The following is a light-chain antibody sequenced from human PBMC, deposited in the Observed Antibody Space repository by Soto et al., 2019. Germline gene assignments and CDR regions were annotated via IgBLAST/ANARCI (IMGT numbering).Light chain of an antibody. CDR3: QQYGSSPLT. CDR2: DAS. V-gene: IGKV3-20*01. J-gene: IGKJ4*01. CDR1: QSVRSNY. Sequence: EIVLTQSPGTLSLSPGETATLSCRASQSVRSNYLAWYQQKPGQATRFLIYDASSRAPGIPDRFSGSGSGTDFTLTISRLEPEDFAVYYCQQYGSSPLTFGGGTKVEIK.